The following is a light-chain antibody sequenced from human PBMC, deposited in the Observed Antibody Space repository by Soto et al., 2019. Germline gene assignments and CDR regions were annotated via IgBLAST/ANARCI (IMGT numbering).Light chain of an antibody. CDR3: QQYGSSPPIT. CDR1: QSVDSKY. V-gene: IGKV3-20*01. J-gene: IGKJ5*01. Sequence: EIVLTQSPGTLALSPGERVTLSRRASQSVDSKYFSWYQQKPGQAPRLLIYGGSRRATGVPDRFSGAGSGTDFTLTISRLEPEDFAVYYCQQYGSSPPITFGQGTRLEIK. CDR2: GGS.